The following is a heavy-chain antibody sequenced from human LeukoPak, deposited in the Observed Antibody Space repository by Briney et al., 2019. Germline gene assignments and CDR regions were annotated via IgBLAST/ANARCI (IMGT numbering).Heavy chain of an antibody. V-gene: IGHV3-33*01. CDR2: IWYDGSNK. D-gene: IGHD6-13*01. CDR3: AREAAAAGKVLDP. Sequence: GGSLRLSCAASGFTFSSYGMHWVRQAPGKGLEWVAVIWYDGSNKYYADSVKGRFTISRDNSKNTLYLQMNSLRAEDMAVYYCAREAAAAGKVLDPWGQGTLVTVSS. J-gene: IGHJ5*02. CDR1: GFTFSSYG.